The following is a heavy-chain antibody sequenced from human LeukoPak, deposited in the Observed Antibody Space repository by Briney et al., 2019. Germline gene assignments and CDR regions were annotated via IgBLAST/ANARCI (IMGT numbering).Heavy chain of an antibody. J-gene: IGHJ3*02. CDR2: ISSSSSYI. CDR3: TTAGLTGRDAFDI. CDR1: GFTFSSYS. Sequence: PGGSLRLSCAASGFTFSSYSMNWVRQAPGKGLEWVSSISSSSSYIYYADSVKGRFTISRDNAKNSLYLQMNSLRAEDTAVYYCTTAGLTGRDAFDIWGQGTMVTVSS. V-gene: IGHV3-21*01. D-gene: IGHD1-20*01.